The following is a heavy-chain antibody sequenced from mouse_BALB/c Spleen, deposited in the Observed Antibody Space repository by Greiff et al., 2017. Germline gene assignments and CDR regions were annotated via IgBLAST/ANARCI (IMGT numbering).Heavy chain of an antibody. Sequence: QVKLKESGPGLVAPSQSLSITCTVSGFSLTSYDISWIRQPPGKGLEWLGVIWTGGGTNYNSAFMSRLSISKDNSKSQVFLKMNSLQTDDTAIYYCVRDCGNYGFDYWGQGTTLTVSS. CDR2: IWTGGGT. V-gene: IGHV2-9-2*01. D-gene: IGHD2-1*01. CDR3: VRDCGNYGFDY. CDR1: GFSLTSYD. J-gene: IGHJ2*01.